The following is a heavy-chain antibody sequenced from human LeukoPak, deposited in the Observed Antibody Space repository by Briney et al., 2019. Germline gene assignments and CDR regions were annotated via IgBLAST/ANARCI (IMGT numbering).Heavy chain of an antibody. V-gene: IGHV7-4-1*01. CDR1: GYTFTSYA. Sequence: ASVKVSCKASGYTFTSYAMNWVRQAPGQGLEWMGWINTNTGSPTYAQGFTGRFVFSLDTSVSTAYLQIGSLKAEDTAVYNCARVTIVATTPEGLDLPGYYYYYGMDVWGQGTTVTVSS. CDR3: ARVTIVATTPEGLDLPGYYYYYGMDV. CDR2: INTNTGSP. J-gene: IGHJ6*02. D-gene: IGHD5-12*01.